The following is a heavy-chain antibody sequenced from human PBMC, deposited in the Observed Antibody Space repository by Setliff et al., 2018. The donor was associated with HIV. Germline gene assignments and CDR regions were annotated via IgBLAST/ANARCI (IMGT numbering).Heavy chain of an antibody. D-gene: IGHD7-27*01. CDR2: INYDEGYE. CDR1: GFTFSAHG. J-gene: IGHJ3*01. V-gene: IGHV3-30*02. Sequence: PGGSLRLSCAASGFTFSAHGMHWVRQAPGKGLEWVAFINYDEGYEYYADSVQGRVTISRDNSKNTVDLQMNSLRLEDTGVYYCAKDGDFRNSDYDAFDFWGQGTMVTVSS. CDR3: AKDGDFRNSDYDAFDF.